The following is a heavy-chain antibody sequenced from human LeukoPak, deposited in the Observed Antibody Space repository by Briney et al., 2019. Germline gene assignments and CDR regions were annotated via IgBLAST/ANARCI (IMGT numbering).Heavy chain of an antibody. V-gene: IGHV3-23*01. CDR2: ISGSGGST. CDR1: GFTFSSYA. CDR3: AKGLYYYDSSGYYHWFDP. J-gene: IGHJ5*02. D-gene: IGHD3-22*01. Sequence: GGSLRLSCAASGFTFSSYAMSWVRQAPGKGLEWISAISGSGGSTYYADSVKGRFTISRDNSKNTLYLQMNSLRAEDTAVYYCAKGLYYYDSSGYYHWFDPWGQGTLVTVSS.